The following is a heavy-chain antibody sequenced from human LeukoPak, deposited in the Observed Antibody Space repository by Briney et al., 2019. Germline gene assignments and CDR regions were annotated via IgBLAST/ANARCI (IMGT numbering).Heavy chain of an antibody. Sequence: ASVKVSCKASGYTFTGYYMHWVRQAPGQGLEWMGRINPNSGGTNYAQKFQGRVTMTRDTSISTAYMELSSQRSEDTAVYYCARENGYDRDRELTLWGQGTLVTVSS. J-gene: IGHJ4*02. CDR1: GYTFTGYY. CDR2: INPNSGGT. D-gene: IGHD5-12*01. CDR3: ARENGYDRDRELTL. V-gene: IGHV1-2*06.